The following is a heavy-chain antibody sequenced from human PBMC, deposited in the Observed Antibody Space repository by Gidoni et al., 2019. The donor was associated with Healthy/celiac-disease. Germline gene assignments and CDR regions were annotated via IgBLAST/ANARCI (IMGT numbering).Heavy chain of an antibody. CDR1: GGTLSSYA. CDR3: ARGYYYDSSGYAFDI. CDR2: IIPICDTA. Sequence: QVQLVQSGAEVKKPGSSVKVCCKASGGTLSSYAISWVRQAPGQGLEGMGGIIPICDTANYAQTFQGRVTITADESTSTAYMELSSRRSEDTTVYYCARGYYYDSSGYAFDIWGQGTMVTVFS. D-gene: IGHD3-22*01. J-gene: IGHJ3*02. V-gene: IGHV1-69*01.